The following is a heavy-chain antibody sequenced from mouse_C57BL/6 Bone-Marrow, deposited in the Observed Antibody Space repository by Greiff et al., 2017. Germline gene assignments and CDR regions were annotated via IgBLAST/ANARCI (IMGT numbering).Heavy chain of an antibody. CDR1: GYTFTSSG. J-gene: IGHJ1*01. Sequence: QVQLQQSGAELARPGASVKLSCKASGYTFTSSGIRWVKQRTGQGLEWIGEIYPRRGNTYYNEKFKGKATLTVDKASSTAYTELSSLTSEDSAGYYCARAYYRRRVSQVDVWGQGTTVTVSS. CDR2: IYPRRGNT. CDR3: ARAYYRRRVSQVDV. D-gene: IGHD1-1*01. V-gene: IGHV1-81*01.